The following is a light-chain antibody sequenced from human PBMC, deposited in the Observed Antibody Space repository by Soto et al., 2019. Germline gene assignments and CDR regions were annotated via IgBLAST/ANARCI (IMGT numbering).Light chain of an antibody. V-gene: IGKV3-11*01. J-gene: IGKJ1*01. CDR3: QQRSNWPKT. CDR2: DAS. Sequence: EIVLTQSPATLSLSPGERATLSCRASQSVSSFLAWYQQKPGQAPRLLIYDASHRATGIPARFRGSGSGTDFTLTISSLEPEDFAVYYCQQRSNWPKTFGQGNKVEI. CDR1: QSVSSF.